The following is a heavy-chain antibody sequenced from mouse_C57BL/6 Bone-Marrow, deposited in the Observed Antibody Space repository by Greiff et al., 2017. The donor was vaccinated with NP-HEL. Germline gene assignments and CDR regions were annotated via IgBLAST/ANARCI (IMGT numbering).Heavy chain of an antibody. CDR3: ARERSSDYYAMDY. CDR1: GFTFSDYY. Sequence: VVESEGGLVQPGSSMKLSCTASGFTFSDYYMAWVRQVPEKGLEWVANINYDGSSTYYLDSLKSRFIISRDNAKNILYLQMSSLKSEDTATYYCARERSSDYYAMDYWGQGTSVTVSS. V-gene: IGHV5-16*01. J-gene: IGHJ4*01. CDR2: INYDGSST. D-gene: IGHD1-1*01.